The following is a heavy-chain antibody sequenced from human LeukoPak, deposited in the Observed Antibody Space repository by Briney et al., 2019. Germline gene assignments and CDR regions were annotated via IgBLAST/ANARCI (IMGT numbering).Heavy chain of an antibody. D-gene: IGHD2-2*01. Sequence: PSETLSLTCAVYGGSFSGYYWSWIRQPPGKGLEWIGEINHSGSTNYNPSLKSRVTMSVDTSKNQFSLKLSSVTAADTAVYYCANGVVVVPAAQSPSYNWFDPWGQGTLVTVSS. J-gene: IGHJ5*02. V-gene: IGHV4-34*01. CDR3: ANGVVVVPAAQSPSYNWFDP. CDR2: INHSGST. CDR1: GGSFSGYY.